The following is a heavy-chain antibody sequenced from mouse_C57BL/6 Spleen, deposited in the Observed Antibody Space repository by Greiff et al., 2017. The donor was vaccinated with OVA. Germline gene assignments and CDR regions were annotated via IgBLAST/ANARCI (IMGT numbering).Heavy chain of an antibody. D-gene: IGHD1-1*01. CDR2: ISSGGDYI. V-gene: IGHV5-9-1*02. CDR1: GFTFSSYA. J-gene: IGHJ4*01. Sequence: EVQRVESGEGLVKPGGSLKLSCAASGFTFSSYAMSWVRQTPEKRLEWVAYISSGGDYIYYADTVKGRFTISRDNARNTLYLQMSSLKSEDTAMYYCTRAYYYGSSFYYAMDYWGQGTSVTVSS. CDR3: TRAYYYGSSFYYAMDY.